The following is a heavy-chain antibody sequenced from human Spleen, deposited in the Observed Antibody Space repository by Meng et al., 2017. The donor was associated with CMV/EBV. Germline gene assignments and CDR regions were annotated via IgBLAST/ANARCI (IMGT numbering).Heavy chain of an antibody. CDR2: INSDGSSA. CDR1: GFTFSGYY. D-gene: IGHD1-1*01. V-gene: IGHV3-74*01. Sequence: GESLKISCAASGFTFSGYYMHWVRQAPGKGLVWVSRINSDGSSANYADSVRGRFTISRDNAKNSLYLQMNSLRAEDTAVYYCARGNWNYDYWGQGTLVTVSS. J-gene: IGHJ4*02. CDR3: ARGNWNYDY.